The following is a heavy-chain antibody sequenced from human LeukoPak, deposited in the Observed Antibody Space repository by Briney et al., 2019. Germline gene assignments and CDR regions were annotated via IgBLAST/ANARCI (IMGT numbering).Heavy chain of an antibody. CDR1: GGSFSGYY. CDR2: INHSGST. V-gene: IGHV4-34*01. Sequence: SETLSLTCAVYGGSFSGYYWSWIRQPPGKGLEWIGEINHSGSTNYNPSLKSRVTISVDTSKNQFSLKLGSVTAADTAVYYCARYYGSGTYVDYWGQGTLVTVSS. CDR3: ARYYGSGTYVDY. D-gene: IGHD3-10*01. J-gene: IGHJ4*02.